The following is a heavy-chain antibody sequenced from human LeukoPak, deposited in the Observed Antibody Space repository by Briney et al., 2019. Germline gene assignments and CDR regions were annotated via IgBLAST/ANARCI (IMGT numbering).Heavy chain of an antibody. Sequence: ASETLSLTCAVSGGSISSGGYSWSWIRQPPGKGLEWIGYIYHSGSIYYNPSLKSRVTISVDRSKNQFSLKLSSVTAADTAVYYCARGKYEGYYFDYWGQGTLVTVSS. CDR1: GGSISSGGYS. CDR3: ARGKYEGYYFDY. CDR2: IYHSGSI. V-gene: IGHV4-30-2*01. J-gene: IGHJ4*02. D-gene: IGHD2-2*01.